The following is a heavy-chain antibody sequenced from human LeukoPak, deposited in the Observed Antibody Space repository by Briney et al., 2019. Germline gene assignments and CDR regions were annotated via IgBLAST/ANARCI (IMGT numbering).Heavy chain of an antibody. V-gene: IGHV4-30-4*01. CDR2: IYNSGRT. Sequence: PSQTLSLTCTVSGGSISSADYYWNWIRQPPGKGLEWIGYIYNSGRTYYNPSLKSRGTMSVGKSKNQFSLKLSSVTAADTAVYYCNYYGSGSPDAFDFWGQGTMVTVSS. J-gene: IGHJ3*01. CDR3: NYYGSGSPDAFDF. CDR1: GGSISSADYY. D-gene: IGHD3-10*01.